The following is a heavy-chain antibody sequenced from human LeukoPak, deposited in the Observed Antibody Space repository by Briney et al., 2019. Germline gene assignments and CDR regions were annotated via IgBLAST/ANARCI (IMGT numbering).Heavy chain of an antibody. Sequence: SETLSLTCTVSGDSVSSGSYYWSWIRQPPGKGLEWIGYIYYSGSTNYNPSLKSRVTMSVDTSKNQFSLKLSSVAAADTAVYYCARGDGYNLGFDYWGQGTLVTVSS. D-gene: IGHD5-24*01. CDR3: ARGDGYNLGFDY. V-gene: IGHV4-61*01. CDR1: GDSVSSGSYY. CDR2: IYYSGST. J-gene: IGHJ4*02.